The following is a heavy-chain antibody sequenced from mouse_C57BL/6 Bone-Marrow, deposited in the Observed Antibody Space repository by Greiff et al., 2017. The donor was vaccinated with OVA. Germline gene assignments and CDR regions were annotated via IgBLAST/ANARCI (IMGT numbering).Heavy chain of an antibody. J-gene: IGHJ1*03. CDR2: IDPSDSYT. CDR1: GYTFTSYW. V-gene: IGHV1-69*01. D-gene: IGHD1-1*01. Sequence: QVQLQQPGAELVMPGASVKLSCKASGYTFTSYWMHWVKQRPGQGLEWIGEIDPSDSYTNYNQKFKGKSTLTVDKSSSTAYMQLSSLTSEDSAVYYCARYRYDGSSHWYFDVWGTGTTVTVSS. CDR3: ARYRYDGSSHWYFDV.